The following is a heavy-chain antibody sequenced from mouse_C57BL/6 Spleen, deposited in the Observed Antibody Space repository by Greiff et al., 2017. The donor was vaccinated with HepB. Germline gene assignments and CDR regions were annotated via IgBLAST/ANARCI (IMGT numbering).Heavy chain of an antibody. J-gene: IGHJ2*01. D-gene: IGHD3-1*01. Sequence: EVKLMESEGGLVQPGSSMKLSCTASGFTFSDYYMAWVRQVPEKGLEWVANINYDGSSTYYLDSLKSRFIISRDNAKNILYLQMSSLKSEDTATYYCARGATWYYFDYWGQGTTLTVSS. V-gene: IGHV5-16*01. CDR1: GFTFSDYY. CDR3: ARGATWYYFDY. CDR2: INYDGSST.